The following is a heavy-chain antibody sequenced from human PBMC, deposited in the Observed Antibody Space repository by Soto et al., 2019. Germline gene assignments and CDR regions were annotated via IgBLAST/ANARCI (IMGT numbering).Heavy chain of an antibody. V-gene: IGHV1-18*01. Sequence: QVQLVQSGVEVKKPGASVKVSCKASGYTFSSSSISWVRQAPGQGLEWMGWINVYNGDTIYVQKFQGRVTMTTDTSTSTSYMELTSLTSDDAVIYYGARDIGGGEDVWGQGTTVTVSS. D-gene: IGHD3-16*01. CDR3: ARDIGGGEDV. J-gene: IGHJ6*02. CDR1: GYTFSSSS. CDR2: INVYNGDT.